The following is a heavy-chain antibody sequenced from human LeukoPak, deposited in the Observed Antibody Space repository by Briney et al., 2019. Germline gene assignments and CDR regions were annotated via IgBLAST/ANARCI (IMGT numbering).Heavy chain of an antibody. J-gene: IGHJ4*02. CDR2: ISGSGGST. CDR3: AKDSAPIAGGEEIVLDFDY. V-gene: IGHV3-23*01. D-gene: IGHD3-10*01. CDR1: GFTFSSYA. Sequence: GGSLRLSCAASGFTFSSYAMSWVRQAPGKGLEWVSAISGSGGSTYYADSVKGRFTISRDNSKNTLYLQMNSLRAEDTAVYYCAKDSAPIAGGEEIVLDFDYWGQGTLVTVSS.